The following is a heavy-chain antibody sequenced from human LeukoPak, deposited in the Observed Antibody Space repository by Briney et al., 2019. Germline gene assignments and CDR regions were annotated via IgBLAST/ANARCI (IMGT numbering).Heavy chain of an antibody. J-gene: IGHJ6*03. CDR2: ISSSSSTI. CDR1: GFTFSSYS. D-gene: IGHD1-14*01. CDR3: ARVGISRWNYMDV. Sequence: GGSLRLSCAASGFTFSSYSMNWVRQAPGKGLEWVSYISSSSSTIYYADSVKGRFTISRDNAKNSLYLQMNSLRAEDTAVYYCARVGISRWNYMDVWGKGTTVTISS. V-gene: IGHV3-48*01.